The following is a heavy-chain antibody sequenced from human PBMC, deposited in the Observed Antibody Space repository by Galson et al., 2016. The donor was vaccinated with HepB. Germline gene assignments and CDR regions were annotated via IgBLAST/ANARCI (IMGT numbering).Heavy chain of an antibody. J-gene: IGHJ6*02. V-gene: IGHV3-49*04. Sequence: SLRLSCAASGFTFGDYSMSWVRQAPGKGLEWVGLIRSKVYGGTEYAASVRGRFTISRDDSKSTAYLQMNSLKTEDTAVYYCARDQSVGDRYYYGMDVWGQGTTVTISS. CDR1: GFTFGDYS. CDR3: ARDQSVGDRYYYGMDV. CDR2: IRSKVYGGT.